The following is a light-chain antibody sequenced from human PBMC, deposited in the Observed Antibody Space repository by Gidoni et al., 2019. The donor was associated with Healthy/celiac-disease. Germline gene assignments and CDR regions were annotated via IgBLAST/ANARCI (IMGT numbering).Light chain of an antibody. CDR3: QSYDSSLSGWV. CDR2: GNS. Sequence: QRVTISCTGSSSNIGAGYDVHWYQQLPGTAPKLLIYGNSNRPSGVPDRFSGSKSGTSASLAIPGLQAEDEADYYCQSYDSSLSGWVFGGGTKLTVL. J-gene: IGLJ3*02. CDR1: SSNIGAGYD. V-gene: IGLV1-40*01.